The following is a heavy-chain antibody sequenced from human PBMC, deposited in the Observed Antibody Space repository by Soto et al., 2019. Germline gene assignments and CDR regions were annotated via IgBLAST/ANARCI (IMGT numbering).Heavy chain of an antibody. D-gene: IGHD3-22*01. CDR2: IYYSGST. CDR1: GGAIRSGGNS. V-gene: IGHV4-30-2*01. J-gene: IGHJ2*01. CDR3: ASVPYDSSGSQIHVTYWYYDL. Sequence: PSETLSLTCGVSGGAIRSGGNSLSWIRQPPGKGLEWIGYIYYSGSTYYNPSLKSRVTMSVDRSKNQFSLKLNSVTAADTAVYYCASVPYDSSGSQIHVTYWYYDLWGRGSLIAVSS.